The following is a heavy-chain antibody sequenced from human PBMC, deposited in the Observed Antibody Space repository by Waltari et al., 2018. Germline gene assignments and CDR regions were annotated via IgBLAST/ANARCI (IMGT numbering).Heavy chain of an antibody. J-gene: IGHJ5*02. D-gene: IGHD6-25*01. V-gene: IGHV1-69*08. CDR2: ITPILGRA. Sequence: QVQLVQSGAEVKKPGSSVKVSCKASGGTFSSYTISWVRQAPGQGLEWMGRITPILGRANDAQKCQGRVTITADKSTSTAYMELGSLRSEDTAVYYCARAAVATYNWFDPWGQGTLVTVSS. CDR3: ARAAVATYNWFDP. CDR1: GGTFSSYT.